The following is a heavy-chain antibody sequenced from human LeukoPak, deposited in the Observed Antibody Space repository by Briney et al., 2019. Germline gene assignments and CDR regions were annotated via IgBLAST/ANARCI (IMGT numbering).Heavy chain of an antibody. D-gene: IGHD4-17*01. CDR1: GGSISSGGYS. CDR2: IYDSGST. V-gene: IGHV4-30-2*01. CDR3: AGGATVTKVFDY. J-gene: IGHJ4*02. Sequence: SETLSLTCAVSGGSISSGGYSWSWIRQPPGKGLEWIGYIYDSGSTYYNPSLKSRVTISVDRSKNQFSLKLSSVTAADTAVYYCAGGATVTKVFDYWGQGTLVTVSS.